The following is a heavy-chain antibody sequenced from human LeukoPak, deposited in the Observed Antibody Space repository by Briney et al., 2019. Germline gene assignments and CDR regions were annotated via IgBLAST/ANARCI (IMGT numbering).Heavy chain of an antibody. Sequence: PSETLSLTCTVSGGSISSYYWSWIRQPAGKGLEWIGRIYTSGGTNYNPSLKSRVTMSVDTSKNQFSLKLSSVTAADTAVYYCARDLSFGAAAGFDYWGQGTLVTVSS. D-gene: IGHD6-13*01. CDR1: GGSISSYY. CDR2: IYTSGGT. J-gene: IGHJ4*02. CDR3: ARDLSFGAAAGFDY. V-gene: IGHV4-4*07.